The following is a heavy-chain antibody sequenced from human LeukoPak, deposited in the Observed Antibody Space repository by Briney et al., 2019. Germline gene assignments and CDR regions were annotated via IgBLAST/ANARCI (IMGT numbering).Heavy chain of an antibody. Sequence: ASVKVSCKASGYTFNHFGISWVRQAPGQGLEWMGWISAYDGNTNYLQKFQGRITLTTGTATSTAYMELRSLRSDDTAVYYCARDKVIASAGTPNWFDPWGQGTLVTVSS. J-gene: IGHJ5*02. V-gene: IGHV1-18*01. CDR3: ARDKVIASAGTPNWFDP. CDR2: ISAYDGNT. CDR1: GYTFNHFG. D-gene: IGHD2-21*01.